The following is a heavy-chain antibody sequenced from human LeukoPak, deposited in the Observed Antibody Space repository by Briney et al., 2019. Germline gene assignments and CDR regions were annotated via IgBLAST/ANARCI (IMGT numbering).Heavy chain of an antibody. J-gene: IGHJ5*02. CDR3: ARDSAIEAPVVQRSDP. Sequence: GGSLRLSCAASGFSFSDYYMTWIRQAPGKGLEWVSYISSSGSTIYYADSVKGRFTISRDNAKNSLYLQMNSLRAEDTAVYYCARDSAIEAPVVQRSDPWGQGTLVTVSS. D-gene: IGHD2-15*01. CDR1: GFSFSDYY. CDR2: ISSSGSTI. V-gene: IGHV3-11*01.